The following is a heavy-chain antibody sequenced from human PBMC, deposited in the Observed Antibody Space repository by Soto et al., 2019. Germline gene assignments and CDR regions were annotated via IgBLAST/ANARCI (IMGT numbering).Heavy chain of an antibody. J-gene: IGHJ5*02. CDR3: AKDSGYNYGYFRWFDP. CDR2: IYHSGST. CDR1: GGSISSGGYS. D-gene: IGHD5-18*01. Sequence: SETLSLTCAVSGGSISSGGYSWSWVRQPPGKGLEWIGYIYHSGSTYYNPSLKSRVTISVDRSKNQFSPKLSSVTAADTAVYYCAKDSGYNYGYFRWFDPWGQGTLVTVSS. V-gene: IGHV4-30-2*01.